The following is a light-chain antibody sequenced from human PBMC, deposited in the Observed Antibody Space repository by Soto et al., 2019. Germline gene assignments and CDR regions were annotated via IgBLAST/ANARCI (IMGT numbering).Light chain of an antibody. CDR2: ATS. CDR1: QTISSP. J-gene: IGKJ5*01. V-gene: IGKV1-39*01. Sequence: DIQMTQSPSTLSASVGDRVTITCRASQTISSPLSWYQQKPGKVPELLIYATSRLQSGVPSRFSGSRSGTDFTLTISSLQPEDFATYYCQHSYGTPAFGQGTRLE. CDR3: QHSYGTPA.